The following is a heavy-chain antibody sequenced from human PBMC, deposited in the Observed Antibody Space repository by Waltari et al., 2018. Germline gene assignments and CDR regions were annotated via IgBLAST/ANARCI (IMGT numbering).Heavy chain of an antibody. CDR3: ARGRDDYPLSAFDT. Sequence: EVQLVESGGGLVQPGGSLRLSCAASGFTFSSYWMHWVRQAPGKAVVWVSRIKSEGSSTTYADSVKDRFTISRDNAKNTLSLQMNSLRGEDTAVYYCARGRDDYPLSAFDTWGQGTMVTVSS. J-gene: IGHJ3*02. V-gene: IGHV3-74*01. CDR2: IKSEGSST. D-gene: IGHD4-17*01. CDR1: GFTFSSYW.